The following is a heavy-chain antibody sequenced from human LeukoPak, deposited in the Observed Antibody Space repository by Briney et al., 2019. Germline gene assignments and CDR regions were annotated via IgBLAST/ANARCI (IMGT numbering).Heavy chain of an antibody. CDR3: ARHYYDSSGYRDY. J-gene: IGHJ4*02. Sequence: ASVKVSCKASGYTFGGYYMHWVRQAPGQGLEWMGWIYPNSGGTNYAQKFQGRVTMTRDTSISTAYMELSRLRSDDTAVYYCARHYYDSSGYRDYWGQGTLVTVSS. CDR1: GYTFGGYY. CDR2: IYPNSGGT. V-gene: IGHV1-2*02. D-gene: IGHD3-22*01.